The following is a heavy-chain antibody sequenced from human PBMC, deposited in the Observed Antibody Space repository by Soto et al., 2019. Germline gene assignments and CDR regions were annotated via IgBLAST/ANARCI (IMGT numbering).Heavy chain of an antibody. J-gene: IGHJ4*02. CDR2: IYHSGST. V-gene: IGHV4-38-2*02. D-gene: IGHD5-18*01. CDR3: ARDVSVGYSYGNNVPFDY. Sequence: PSETLSLTCAVSGYSISSGYYWGWIRQPPGKGLEWIGSIYHSGSTYYNPSLKSRVTISVDTSKNQFSLKLSAVTAADTAVYYCARDVSVGYSYGNNVPFDYWGQGTLVTVS. CDR1: GYSISSGYY.